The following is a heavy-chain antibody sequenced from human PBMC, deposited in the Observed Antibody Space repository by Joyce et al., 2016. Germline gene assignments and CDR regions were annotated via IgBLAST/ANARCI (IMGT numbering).Heavy chain of an antibody. V-gene: IGHV5-10-1*01. CDR3: ARRGGTVTTTGFYWYFDL. D-gene: IGHD4-11*01. J-gene: IGHJ2*01. CDR1: GNIFSSYC. CDR2: VDPSDSYT. Sequence: EVQLVQSGAEVKKPGESLRISCKGSGNIFSSYCISWVRQMPGKGLEWMGTVDPSDSYTTYSPSFQGRVTISADKGITTAYLQWSSLEASDTAIYFCARRGGTVTTTGFYWYFDLWGRGTLVTVSS.